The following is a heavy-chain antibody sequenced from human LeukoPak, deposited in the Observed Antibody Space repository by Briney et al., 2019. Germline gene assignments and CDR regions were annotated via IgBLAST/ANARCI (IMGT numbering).Heavy chain of an antibody. D-gene: IGHD4-11*01. CDR2: FDPEDGET. J-gene: IGHJ5*02. CDR3: ATGYSNYGYNWFDP. CDR1: GYTLTELS. Sequence: ASVKVSCKVSGYTLTELSMHWVRQAPGKGLEWMGGFDPEDGETIYAQKFQGRVTMTEDTSTDTAYMELSSLRSEDTAVYYCATGYSNYGYNWFDPWGQGTLVTVSS. V-gene: IGHV1-24*01.